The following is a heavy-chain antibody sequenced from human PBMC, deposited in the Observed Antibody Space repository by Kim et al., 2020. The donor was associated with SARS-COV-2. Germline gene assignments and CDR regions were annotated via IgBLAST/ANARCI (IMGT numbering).Heavy chain of an antibody. J-gene: IGHJ6*02. CDR2: INSDGSST. Sequence: GGSLRLSCAASGFTFSSYWMHWVRQAPGKGLVWVSRINSDGSSTSYADSVKGRFTISRDNAKNTLYLQMNSLRAEETAVYYCARDQVLRYFDWLYYYYGMVVWGQGTTVTVSS. V-gene: IGHV3-74*01. CDR3: ARDQVLRYFDWLYYYYGMVV. CDR1: GFTFSSYW. D-gene: IGHD3-9*01.